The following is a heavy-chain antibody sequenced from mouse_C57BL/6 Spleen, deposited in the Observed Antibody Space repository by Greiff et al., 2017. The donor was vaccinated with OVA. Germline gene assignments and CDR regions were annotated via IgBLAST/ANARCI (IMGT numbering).Heavy chain of an antibody. V-gene: IGHV1-64*01. CDR1: GYTFTRYW. D-gene: IGHD6-1*01. CDR2: IHPNSGST. J-gene: IGHJ2*01. CDR3: ARGSYD. Sequence: QFQLQQSGAELVKPGASVKLSCKASGYTFTRYWMHWVKQRPGQGLEWIGMIHPNSGSTNYTEKFKSKATLTVDKSSSTAYMQRSSLTSEDSAVYYCARGSYDWGQGTTLTVSS.